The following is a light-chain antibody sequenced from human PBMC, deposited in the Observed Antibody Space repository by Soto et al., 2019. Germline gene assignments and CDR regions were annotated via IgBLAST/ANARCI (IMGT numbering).Light chain of an antibody. CDR1: SSNIRAGYD. Sequence: QSVLTQPPSVSGAPGQTVTISCTGSSSNIRAGYDVHWYQQLPGTAPKLLIYININRPSGVPDRFSGSKSGTSASLAITGLQAEDEADYYCQSYDSSLSGRYVFGTRTKLTVL. J-gene: IGLJ1*01. CDR2: INI. CDR3: QSYDSSLSGRYV. V-gene: IGLV1-40*01.